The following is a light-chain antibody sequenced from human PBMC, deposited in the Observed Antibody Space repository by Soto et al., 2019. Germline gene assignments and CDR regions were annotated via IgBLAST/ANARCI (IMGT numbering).Light chain of an antibody. J-gene: IGLJ2*01. V-gene: IGLV2-14*01. CDR3: CSLTTTTSLV. Sequence: QSALTQHASVSGSPGQSITISCSGTRGDIGAYNYVSWFQQSPGKAPKLIIYEVTNRPSGVSNRFSGSKSGNTASLTISGLQAEDEADYYCCSLTTTTSLVFGGGTQLTVL. CDR1: RGDIGAYNY. CDR2: EVT.